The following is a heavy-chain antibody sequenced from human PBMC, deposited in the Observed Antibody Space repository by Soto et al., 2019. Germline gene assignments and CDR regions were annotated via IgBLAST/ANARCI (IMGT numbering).Heavy chain of an antibody. CDR2: IYYSGTT. Sequence: SETLSLTCTVSGGSIKVGGYYWGWIRQPPGKGLEWVATIYYSGTTYYNPSLKSRLTISLDTSRNQFSLDLTSVTAADTAVYYCARLAYSHYSTWGQGTLVTVSS. CDR3: ARLAYSHYST. D-gene: IGHD5-12*01. J-gene: IGHJ4*02. CDR1: GGSIKVGGYY. V-gene: IGHV4-39*01.